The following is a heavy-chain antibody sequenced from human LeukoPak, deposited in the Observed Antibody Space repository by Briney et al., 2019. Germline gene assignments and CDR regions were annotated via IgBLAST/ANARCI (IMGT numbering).Heavy chain of an antibody. CDR2: INHSGST. CDR3: ARGGNVGLSY. CDR1: GGSFSGYY. Sequence: SETLSLTCAVYGGSFSGYYWSWIRQPPGKGLEWIGEINHSGSTNYNPSLKSRVTISVDTSKNQFSLKLNSVTAADTAVYFCARGGNVGLSYWGQGTLVAVSS. J-gene: IGHJ4*02. V-gene: IGHV4-34*01. D-gene: IGHD1-26*01.